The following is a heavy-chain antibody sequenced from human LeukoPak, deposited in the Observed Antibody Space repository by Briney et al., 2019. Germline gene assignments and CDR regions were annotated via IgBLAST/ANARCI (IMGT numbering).Heavy chain of an antibody. CDR2: ISAYNGNT. Sequence: ASVKVSCKASGYTFTGYYIHWVRQAPGQGLEWMGWISAYNGNTNYAQKLQGRVTMTTDTSTSTAYMELRSLRSDDTAVYYCARDLLGSGSCFFDYWGQGTLVTVSS. D-gene: IGHD3-10*01. CDR3: ARDLLGSGSCFFDY. V-gene: IGHV1-18*04. J-gene: IGHJ4*02. CDR1: GYTFTGYY.